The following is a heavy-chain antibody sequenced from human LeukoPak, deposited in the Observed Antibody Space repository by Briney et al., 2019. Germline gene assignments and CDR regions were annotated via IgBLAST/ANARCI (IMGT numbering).Heavy chain of an antibody. D-gene: IGHD3-10*01. V-gene: IGHV3-30*03. J-gene: IGHJ4*02. CDR2: ISADGGTE. CDR1: GFTFNTYR. Sequence: GRSLRLSCTASGFTFNTYRIHWVRQAPGKGLEWVAAISADGGTEFYVDSVKGRFTISRDNSRSTLFLRMESLRVEDTALYYCAREPGFGEYDYWGQGTLVTVSS. CDR3: AREPGFGEYDY.